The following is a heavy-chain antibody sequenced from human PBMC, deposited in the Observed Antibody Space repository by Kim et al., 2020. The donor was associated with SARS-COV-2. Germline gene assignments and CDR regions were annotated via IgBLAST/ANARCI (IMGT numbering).Heavy chain of an antibody. V-gene: IGHV3-30-3*01. CDR3: VRGNFYESVRLSDYYNG. Sequence: GGSLRLSCAASGFSFDSSAMNWVRQAPGKGQEWVAVISHDGRNKDYADSVKGRFTISRDNSKNTLYLQMNSLRVEDTAVYYCVRGNFYESVRLSDYYNG. CDR2: ISHDGRNK. CDR1: GFSFDSSA. J-gene: IGHJ6*01. D-gene: IGHD3-10*01.